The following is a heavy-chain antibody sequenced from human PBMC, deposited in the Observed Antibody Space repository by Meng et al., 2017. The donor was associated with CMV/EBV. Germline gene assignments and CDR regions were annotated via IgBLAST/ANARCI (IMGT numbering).Heavy chain of an antibody. Sequence: ASVKVSCKASGYTFTSYAMHWVRQAPGQRLEWMGWSNAGNGNTKYSQEFQGRVTMTTDTSTSTAYMELRSLRSDDTAVYYCARLPHSSSGYYYYGMDVWGQGTTVTVSS. CDR2: SNAGNGNT. V-gene: IGHV1-3*02. D-gene: IGHD6-13*01. J-gene: IGHJ6*02. CDR1: GYTFTSYA. CDR3: ARLPHSSSGYYYYGMDV.